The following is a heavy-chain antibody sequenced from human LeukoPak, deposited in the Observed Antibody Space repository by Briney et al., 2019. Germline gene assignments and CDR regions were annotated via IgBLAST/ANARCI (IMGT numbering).Heavy chain of an antibody. V-gene: IGHV1-2*02. CDR1: GYTFTAYY. CDR3: ARDYIDPGNYTPLGY. D-gene: IGHD1-7*01. J-gene: IGHJ4*02. CDR2: INPNSGDT. Sequence: GASVKVSCKASGYTFTAYYVHWVRQAPAQGLEWMGWINPNSGDTSSAQKFQGRVTMTRDTSISTVYMELSSLRSDDTAVYYCARDYIDPGNYTPLGYWGQGTLVTVSS.